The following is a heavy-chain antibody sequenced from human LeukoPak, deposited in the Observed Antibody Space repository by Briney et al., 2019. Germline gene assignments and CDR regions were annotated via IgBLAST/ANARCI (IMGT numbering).Heavy chain of an antibody. J-gene: IGHJ4*02. D-gene: IGHD2-15*01. Sequence: SETLSLTCTVSGGSISSYYWSWIRQPPGKGLEWIGYIHYSGSTYYNPSLTSRVTISVDTSKSQFSLRLSSVTAADTAVYYCAREDCSGGSCYFFDYWGQGTLVTVSS. CDR1: GGSISSYY. CDR3: AREDCSGGSCYFFDY. CDR2: IHYSGST. V-gene: IGHV4-59*01.